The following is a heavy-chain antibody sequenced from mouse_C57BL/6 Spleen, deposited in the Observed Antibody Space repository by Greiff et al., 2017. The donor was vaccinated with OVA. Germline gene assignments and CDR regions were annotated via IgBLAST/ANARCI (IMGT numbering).Heavy chain of an antibody. CDR2: IYPRDGST. CDR3: ARGLYSNYRYFDY. V-gene: IGHV1-85*01. Sequence: QVQLQQSGPELVKPGASVTLSCKASGYTFTSYDINWVKQRPGQGLEWIGWIYPRDGSTKYNEKFKGKATLTVDTSSSTAYMERHSLTSEDSAVYFCARGLYSNYRYFDYWGQGTTLTVSS. CDR1: GYTFTSYD. D-gene: IGHD2-5*01. J-gene: IGHJ2*01.